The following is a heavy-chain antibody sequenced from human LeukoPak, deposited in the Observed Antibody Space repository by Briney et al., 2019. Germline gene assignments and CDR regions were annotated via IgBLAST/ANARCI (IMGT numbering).Heavy chain of an antibody. CDR3: PRSPLYGMDV. V-gene: IGHV3-7*01. J-gene: IGHJ6*02. CDR2: IKQDGSEK. CDR1: RFTFCNFW. Sequence: GGSLRLYCVGSRFTFCNFWMTWVRQAPGEGGGGVANIKQDGSEKYYGDSVKGRFTISRDNAKNSLYLQMNSLRVEDTAVYYCPRSPLYGMDVWGQGTTVTVAS.